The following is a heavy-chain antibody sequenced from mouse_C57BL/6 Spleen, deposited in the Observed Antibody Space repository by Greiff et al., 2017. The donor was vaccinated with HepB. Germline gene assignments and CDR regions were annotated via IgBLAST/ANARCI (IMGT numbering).Heavy chain of an antibody. CDR2: IWTGGGT. Sequence: VQLVESGPGLVAPSQSLSITCTVSGFSLTSYAISWVRQPPGKGLEWLGVIWTGGGTNYNSALKSRLSISKDNSKSQVFLKMNSLQTDDTARYYCARNHYGSSYDWFAYWGQGTLVTVSA. V-gene: IGHV2-9-1*01. CDR3: ARNHYGSSYDWFAY. D-gene: IGHD1-1*01. J-gene: IGHJ3*01. CDR1: GFSLTSYA.